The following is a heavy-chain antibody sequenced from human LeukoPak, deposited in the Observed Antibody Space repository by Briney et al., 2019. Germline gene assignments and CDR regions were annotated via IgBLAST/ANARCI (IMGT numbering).Heavy chain of an antibody. V-gene: IGHV3-21*01. D-gene: IGHD3-3*01. CDR1: GFTFSSYS. CDR2: ISSSSSYI. CDR3: ARAKAPSITIIKGLWFDP. J-gene: IGHJ5*02. Sequence: PGGSLRLSCAVSGFTFSSYSMNWVRQAPGKGLEWVSSISSSSSYIYYADSVKGRFTISRDNAKNSLYLQMNSLRAEDTAVYYCARAKAPSITIIKGLWFDPWGQGTLVTVSS.